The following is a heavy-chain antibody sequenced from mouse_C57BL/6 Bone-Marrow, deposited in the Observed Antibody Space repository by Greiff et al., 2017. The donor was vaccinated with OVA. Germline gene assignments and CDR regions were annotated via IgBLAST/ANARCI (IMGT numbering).Heavy chain of an antibody. V-gene: IGHV1-80*01. CDR1: GYAFSSYW. J-gene: IGHJ4*01. CDR2: IYPGDGDT. D-gene: IGHD1-1*01. CDR3: ARRGSSYDYAMDY. Sequence: VMLVESGAELVKPGASVKISCKASGYAFSSYWMNWVKQRPGKGLEWIGQIYPGDGDTNYNGKFKGKATLTADKSSSTAYMQLSSLTSEDSAVYFCARRGSSYDYAMDYWGQGTSVTVSS.